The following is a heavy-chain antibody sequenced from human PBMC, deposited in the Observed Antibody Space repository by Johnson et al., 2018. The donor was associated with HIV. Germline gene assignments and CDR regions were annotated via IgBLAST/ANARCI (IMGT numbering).Heavy chain of an antibody. Sequence: VQLVESGGGLVQPGGSLKLSCAASGFTFSGSAMHWVRQASGKGLEWVGRIRSKPYSYATAYAASVTGRFTISRDDSKNTAYLQMNSLKTEDTAVYYCASYCSGGSCYRRSPSDAFDIWGQGTMVTVSS. CDR2: IRSKPYSYAT. V-gene: IGHV3-73*01. CDR1: GFTFSGSA. CDR3: ASYCSGGSCYRRSPSDAFDI. D-gene: IGHD2-15*01. J-gene: IGHJ3*02.